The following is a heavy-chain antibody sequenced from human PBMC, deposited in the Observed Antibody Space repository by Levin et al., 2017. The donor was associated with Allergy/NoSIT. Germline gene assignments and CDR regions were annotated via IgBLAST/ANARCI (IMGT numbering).Heavy chain of an antibody. V-gene: IGHV3-53*01. CDR1: GFSVSSKY. J-gene: IGHJ4*02. CDR3: AREMALAGTEIDF. D-gene: IGHD6-19*01. Sequence: PGESLKISCAASGFSVSSKYMIWVRQAPGKGLEYVSIMYSGGDTFYADSVRGRFTISSDDSKNTLYLLMNSLRVEDTAVHYCAREMALAGTEIDFRGEGTLVTVSS. CDR2: MYSGGDT.